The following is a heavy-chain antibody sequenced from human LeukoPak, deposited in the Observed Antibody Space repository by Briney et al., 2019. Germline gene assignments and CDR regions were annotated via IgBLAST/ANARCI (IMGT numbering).Heavy chain of an antibody. CDR2: IKQDGSEK. V-gene: IGHV3-7*04. D-gene: IGHD3-9*01. Sequence: GGSLRLSCAASGFTFSSYWMSWVRQAPGKGLQWVANIKQDGSEKYYVDSVKGRFTISRDNAKNSLYLQMNSLRAEDTAVYFFPRVDVLRYFDWLLHTFYYYGMDVWGQGTTVTVSS. CDR1: GFTFSSYW. CDR3: PRVDVLRYFDWLLHTFYYYGMDV. J-gene: IGHJ6*02.